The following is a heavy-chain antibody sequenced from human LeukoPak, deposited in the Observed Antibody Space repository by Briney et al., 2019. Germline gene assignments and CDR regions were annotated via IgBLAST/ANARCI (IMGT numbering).Heavy chain of an antibody. CDR2: IYSGGST. D-gene: IGHD5-18*01. CDR1: GFTVSSNY. Sequence: GGSLRLSCAASGFTVSSNYMSWVRQAPGKGLEWVSVIYSGGSTYYADSVKGRFTISRDNSKNTLYLQMNSLRAEDTAVYYCARVGSYGYLRYYYYMDVWGKGTTVTVSS. V-gene: IGHV3-53*01. J-gene: IGHJ6*03. CDR3: ARVGSYGYLRYYYYMDV.